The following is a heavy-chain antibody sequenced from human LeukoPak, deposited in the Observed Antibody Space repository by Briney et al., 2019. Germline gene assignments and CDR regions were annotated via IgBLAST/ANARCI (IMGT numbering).Heavy chain of an antibody. Sequence: PSETLSVTCAVYGGSFSGYYWSWIRQPPGKGLEWIGEINHSGSTNYNPSLKSRVTISVDTSKNQFSLKLSSVTAADTAVYYCARGVGGSYYYFDYWGQGTLVTVSS. CDR1: GGSFSGYY. CDR3: ARGVGGSYYYFDY. CDR2: INHSGST. D-gene: IGHD1-26*01. V-gene: IGHV4-34*01. J-gene: IGHJ4*02.